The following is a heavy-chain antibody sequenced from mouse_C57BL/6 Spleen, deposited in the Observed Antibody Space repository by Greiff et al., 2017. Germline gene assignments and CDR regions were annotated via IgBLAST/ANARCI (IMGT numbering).Heavy chain of an antibody. Sequence: EVKLMESGPVLVKPGASVKMSCKASGYTFTDYYMNWVKQSHGKSLEWIGVINPYNGGTSYNQKFKGKATLTVDKSSSTAYMELNSLTSEDSAVYYCARKDLAWFAYWGQGTLVTVSA. CDR1: GYTFTDYY. J-gene: IGHJ3*01. CDR3: ARKDLAWFAY. CDR2: INPYNGGT. V-gene: IGHV1-19*01.